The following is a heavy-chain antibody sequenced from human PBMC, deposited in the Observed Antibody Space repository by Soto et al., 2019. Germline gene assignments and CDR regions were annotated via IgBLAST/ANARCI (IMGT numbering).Heavy chain of an antibody. Sequence: EVQLLESGGGLVQPGGSLRLSCAASGFTFSSYAMSWVRQAPGKGLAWVSAFSGSGGGTYYADSVKGRFTISRDSSKNTLYLRMNSLRAWDTAVYDCAKHSDNYGHSPFGYWGQGTLVTVSS. D-gene: IGHD5-18*01. CDR2: FSGSGGGT. CDR1: GFTFSSYA. J-gene: IGHJ4*02. CDR3: AKHSDNYGHSPFGY. V-gene: IGHV3-23*01.